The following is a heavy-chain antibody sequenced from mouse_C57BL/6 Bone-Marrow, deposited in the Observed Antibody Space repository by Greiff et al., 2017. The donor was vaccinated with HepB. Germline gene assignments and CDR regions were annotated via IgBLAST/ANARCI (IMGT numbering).Heavy chain of an antibody. Sequence: QVQLKESGAELVRPGTSVKVSCKASGYAFTNYLIEWAKQRPGQGLEWIGVINPGSGGTNYNEKFKGKATLTADKSSSTASMQLSSLTSEDSAVYFCARPGYFDVWGTGTTVTVSS. CDR1: GYAFTNYL. CDR3: ARPGYFDV. J-gene: IGHJ1*03. V-gene: IGHV1-54*01. CDR2: INPGSGGT.